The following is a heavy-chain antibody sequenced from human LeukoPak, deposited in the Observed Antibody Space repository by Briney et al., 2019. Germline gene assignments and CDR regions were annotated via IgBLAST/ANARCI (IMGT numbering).Heavy chain of an antibody. CDR2: IYTRGST. V-gene: IGHV4-59*10. J-gene: IGHJ3*02. CDR3: ARGRYRSADICSGGDAFDI. D-gene: IGHD3-16*02. CDR1: GGSFSGYY. Sequence: SETLSLTCAVYGGSFSGYYWSWIRQPAGKGLEWIGRIYTRGSTNYNPSLKSRVTMSVDTSKNQFSLKLSSVTAADTAVYYCARGRYRSADICSGGDAFDIWGQGTMVSVSS.